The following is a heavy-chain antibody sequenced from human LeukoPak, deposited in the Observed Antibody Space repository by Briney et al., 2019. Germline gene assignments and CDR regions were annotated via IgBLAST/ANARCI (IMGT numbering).Heavy chain of an antibody. V-gene: IGHV1-46*01. CDR3: AREYYDILTGYREYYFDY. Sequence: ASVKVSCKASGYTFTSYYMHWVRQAPGQGLEWMGIINPSGGSTSYAQKFQGRVTMTRDTSTSAVYMELSSLRSDDTAVYYCAREYYDILTGYREYYFDYWGQGTLVTVSS. J-gene: IGHJ4*02. CDR2: INPSGGST. D-gene: IGHD3-9*01. CDR1: GYTFTSYY.